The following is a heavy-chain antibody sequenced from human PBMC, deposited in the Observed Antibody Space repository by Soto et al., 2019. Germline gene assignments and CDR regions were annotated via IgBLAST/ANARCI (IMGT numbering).Heavy chain of an antibody. V-gene: IGHV3-74*01. Sequence: EVPLVESGGGLVQPGGSLRLSCVVSGLSFSTYWMHWVRQAPGKGPVWVSRIDTYGSTRSYADSVKGRFTISRDNXKNTLYLQMNSLGPEDTAVYYCATGGPDSRYYFDSWGQGTLVTVSS. J-gene: IGHJ4*02. CDR3: ATGGPDSRYYFDS. CDR1: GLSFSTYW. CDR2: IDTYGSTR. D-gene: IGHD3-16*01.